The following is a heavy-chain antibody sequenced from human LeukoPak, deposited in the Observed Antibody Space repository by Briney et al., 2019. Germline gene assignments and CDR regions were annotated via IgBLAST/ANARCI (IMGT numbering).Heavy chain of an antibody. J-gene: IGHJ4*02. CDR1: GGSFSAYS. CDR3: ARSRGDNYGH. Sequence: SETLSLTCAVYGGSFSAYSWNWIRQPPGKGLEWIGEIYHSGSTNYNPSLKSRVTISLDTYRKQVSLKLTSVTAADTDVYYCARSRGDNYGHWGQGTLVTVSS. V-gene: IGHV4-34*01. CDR2: IYHSGST. D-gene: IGHD5-18*01.